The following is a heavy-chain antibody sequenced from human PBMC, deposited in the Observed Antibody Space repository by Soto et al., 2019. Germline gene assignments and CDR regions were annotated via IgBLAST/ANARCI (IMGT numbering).Heavy chain of an antibody. CDR2: IIPVLGTP. D-gene: IGHD6-13*01. CDR3: ASSAGLDHLLNYYGLNV. CDR1: GGTFTSTA. V-gene: IGHV1-69*01. J-gene: IGHJ6*02. Sequence: QVLLVQSSAEVKKPGSSVKVSCKASGGTFTSTAFSWVRQAPGQGLEWMGGIIPVLGTPNYAQKFQAILTVTADASTTTDHMELRSLRSDDTAVYYCASSAGLDHLLNYYGLNVWGQGTTVTVSS.